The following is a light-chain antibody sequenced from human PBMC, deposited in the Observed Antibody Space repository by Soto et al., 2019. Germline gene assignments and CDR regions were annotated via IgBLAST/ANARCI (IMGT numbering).Light chain of an antibody. J-gene: IGLJ2*01. V-gene: IGLV1-47*01. Sequence: QSALTQPPSASGTPGQRVTISCSGSTSNIGNNYAYWYQQLPGTAPKLLIYRNNQRPSGVPDRISGSKSGTSGFLVISGLRSEDEADYYCAAWDDSLSGVEFGGGTKVTVL. CDR3: AAWDDSLSGVE. CDR2: RNN. CDR1: TSNIGNNY.